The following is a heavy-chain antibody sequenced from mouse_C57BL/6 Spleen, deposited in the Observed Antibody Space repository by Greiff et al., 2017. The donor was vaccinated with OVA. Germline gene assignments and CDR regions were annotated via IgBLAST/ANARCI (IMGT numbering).Heavy chain of an antibody. CDR3: ATTNGYYLDY. V-gene: IGHV1-78*01. D-gene: IGHD2-2*01. Sequence: QVQLKQSDAELVKPGASVKISCKASGYTFTDYTIHWMKQRPEQGLEWIGYIYPSDGSTKYNEKFKGKATLTADASSSTAYMQLNSLTSEDSAVYLCATTNGYYLDYWGQGTTLTVSS. CDR1: GYTFTDYT. J-gene: IGHJ2*01. CDR2: IYPSDGST.